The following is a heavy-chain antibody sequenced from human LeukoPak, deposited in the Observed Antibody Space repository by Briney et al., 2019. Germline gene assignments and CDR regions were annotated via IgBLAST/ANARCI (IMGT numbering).Heavy chain of an antibody. CDR2: IYHSGTT. CDR3: ARRTWEFWFDP. CDR1: GGSISSYY. Sequence: SSETLSLTCTVSGGSISSYYWSWIRQPPGKGLEWIGYIYHSGTTFYNPSLKSRVTISVDTSKNQFSLKLSSVTAADTAVYYCARRTWEFWFDPWGQGTLVTVSS. V-gene: IGHV4-59*08. J-gene: IGHJ5*02. D-gene: IGHD1-26*01.